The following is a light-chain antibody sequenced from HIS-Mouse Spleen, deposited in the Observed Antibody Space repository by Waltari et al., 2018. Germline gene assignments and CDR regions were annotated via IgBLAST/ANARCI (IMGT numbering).Light chain of an antibody. CDR3: YSTDSSGNHRV. J-gene: IGLJ2*01. CDR1: AWPKKY. Sequence: SYELTQPPSVSVSQGQTARLTCPGAAWPKKYAYWYQQQAGQAPVLVIYEDSKRPSGIPERFSGSSSGTMATLTISGAQVEDEADYYCYSTDSSGNHRVFGGGTKLTVL. CDR2: EDS. V-gene: IGLV3-10*01.